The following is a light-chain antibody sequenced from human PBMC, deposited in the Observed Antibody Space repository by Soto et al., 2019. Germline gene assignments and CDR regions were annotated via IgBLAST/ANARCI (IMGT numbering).Light chain of an antibody. CDR2: DAS. CDR3: QQRSNWPRT. J-gene: IGKJ1*01. Sequence: EILMTQSPGTLSVSPGERATLSCRASQSIGNNLAWYQQKPGQAPRLLIYDASNRATGIPARFSGSGSGTDFTLTISSLEPEDFAVYYCQQRSNWPRTFGQGTKVDIK. V-gene: IGKV3-11*01. CDR1: QSIGNN.